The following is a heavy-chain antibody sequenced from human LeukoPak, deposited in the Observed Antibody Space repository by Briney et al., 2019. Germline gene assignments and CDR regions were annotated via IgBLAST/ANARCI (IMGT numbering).Heavy chain of an antibody. CDR3: ARGLSDPIVVVPAAMDY. CDR2: INPSGGST. J-gene: IGHJ4*02. V-gene: IGHV1-46*01. Sequence: ASVKVSCKASGYTFTSYYMHWVRQAPGQGLEWMGIINPSGGSTSYAQKFQGRVTMTRDTSTSTVYMELSSLRSEDTAVYYCARGLSDPIVVVPAAMDYWGQGTLVTVSS. D-gene: IGHD2-2*01. CDR1: GYTFTSYY.